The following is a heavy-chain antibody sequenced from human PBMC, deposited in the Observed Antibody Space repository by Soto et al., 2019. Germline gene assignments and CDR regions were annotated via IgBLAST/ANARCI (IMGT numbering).Heavy chain of an antibody. V-gene: IGHV1-18*01. CDR1: GYTFTIYG. Sequence: QVQLVQSGGEVKKPGASVKVSCKASGYTFTIYGINWVRQAPGQGLEWMGWISPDNGNTNYAQKPQGRVTMTTPTSTSTAYMELSSLRSDDTAVYYCARALGYSGYAGMDVWGQGTTVTVSS. D-gene: IGHD5-12*01. CDR3: ARALGYSGYAGMDV. CDR2: ISPDNGNT. J-gene: IGHJ6*02.